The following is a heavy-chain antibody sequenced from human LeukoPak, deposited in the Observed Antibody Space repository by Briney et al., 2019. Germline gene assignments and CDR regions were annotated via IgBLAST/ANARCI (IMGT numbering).Heavy chain of an antibody. Sequence: ASVKVSCKASGYTFTGYYMHWVRQAPGHGLEWMGWINPNSGGTNYAQKFQGRVTMTRDTSISTAYMELSRLRSDDTAVYYCARASGDILTGYSSYFDYWGQGTLVTVSS. CDR1: GYTFTGYY. CDR3: ARASGDILTGYSSYFDY. D-gene: IGHD3-9*01. J-gene: IGHJ4*02. V-gene: IGHV1-2*02. CDR2: INPNSGGT.